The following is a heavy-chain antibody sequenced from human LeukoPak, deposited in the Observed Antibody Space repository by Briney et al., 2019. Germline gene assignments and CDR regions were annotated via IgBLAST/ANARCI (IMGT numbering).Heavy chain of an antibody. D-gene: IGHD5-12*01. CDR3: ARVSGYDWESFYDY. CDR1: GGSFSANY. J-gene: IGHJ4*02. V-gene: IGHV4-34*01. CDR2: INHTGRT. Sequence: SETLSLTCAVSGGSFSANYWSWIRQPPGEGPEWIGEINHTGRTNYNPSLKSRVTISVDTSKNQFSLKLSSVTAADTAVYYCARVSGYDWESFYDYWGQGTLVTVSS.